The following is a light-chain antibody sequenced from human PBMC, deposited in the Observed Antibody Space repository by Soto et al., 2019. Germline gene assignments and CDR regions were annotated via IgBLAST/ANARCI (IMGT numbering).Light chain of an antibody. Sequence: EIVLTQSPATLSLSPGERATLSCRASQSVSSYLAGYQQKVGQAPRLLIYDASNRATGIPARFSGSGSGTDFTLTISNLEPEDFAVYYCQQRSNWPRSFGQGTKVVIK. CDR3: QQRSNWPRS. CDR1: QSVSSY. V-gene: IGKV3-11*01. J-gene: IGKJ1*01. CDR2: DAS.